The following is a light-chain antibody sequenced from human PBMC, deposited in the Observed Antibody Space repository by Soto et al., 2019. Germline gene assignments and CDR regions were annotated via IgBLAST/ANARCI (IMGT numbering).Light chain of an antibody. CDR1: SGHSSYA. V-gene: IGLV4-69*01. Sequence: QLVLTQSPSASASLGASVKLTCTLSSGHSSYAIAWHQQQPEKGPRYLMKLNSDGSHSKGDGIPDRFSGSSSGAERYLTSSSLQSEDEADYYCQTWGTGITFGGGTKLTVL. CDR2: LNSDGSH. J-gene: IGLJ3*02. CDR3: QTWGTGIT.